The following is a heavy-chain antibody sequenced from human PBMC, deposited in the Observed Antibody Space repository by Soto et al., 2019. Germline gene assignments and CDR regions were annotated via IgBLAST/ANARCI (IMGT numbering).Heavy chain of an antibody. CDR1: GFTFSDYY. CDR2: IGSSGGTI. D-gene: IGHD4-17*01. J-gene: IGHJ4*02. CDR3: ARTSYGDYADY. V-gene: IGHV3-11*01. Sequence: GGSLRLSCAASGFTFSDYYMSWIRQPPGKGLEWVSDIGSSGGTIYYADSVKGRFTISRDNAKKSLYLQMNSLRAEDTAVYYCARTSYGDYADYWGQGTLVTVSS.